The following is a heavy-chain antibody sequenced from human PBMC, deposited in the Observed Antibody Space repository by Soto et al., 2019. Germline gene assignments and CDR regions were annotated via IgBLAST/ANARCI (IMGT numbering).Heavy chain of an antibody. V-gene: IGHV3-30*18. CDR1: GFTFSSYG. CDR2: ISYDGSNK. CDR3: AKDTVFGAY. D-gene: IGHD3-16*01. J-gene: IGHJ4*02. Sequence: GGSLRLSCAASGFTFSSYGMHWVRQAPGKGLEWVAVISYDGSNKYYADSVKGRFTISRDNSKNTLYLQMNSLRAEDTAVYYCAKDTVFGAYWGQGTLVTVSS.